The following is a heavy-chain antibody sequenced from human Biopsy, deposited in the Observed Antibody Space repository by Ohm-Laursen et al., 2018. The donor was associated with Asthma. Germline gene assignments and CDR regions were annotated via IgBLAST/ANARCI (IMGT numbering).Heavy chain of an antibody. J-gene: IGHJ5*02. Sequence: SETLSLTCSVYGGYLTGQCWNWIRQPPGKGLEWIGEIDQSGYTNYNPSLKSRVTISADTSKNQFHLNLSSVTAADTAVYFCARAAITGIRGWFDPWGQGTQVTVSS. CDR3: ARAAITGIRGWFDP. CDR2: IDQSGYT. V-gene: IGHV4-34*01. D-gene: IGHD1-20*01. CDR1: GGYLTGQC.